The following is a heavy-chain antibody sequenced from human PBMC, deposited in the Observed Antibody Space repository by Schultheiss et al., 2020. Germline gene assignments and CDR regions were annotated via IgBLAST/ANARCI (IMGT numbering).Heavy chain of an antibody. D-gene: IGHD5-24*01. V-gene: IGHV3-21*01. CDR2: ISSSSSYI. CDR1: GFTLSSHG. CDR3: ARDPERWQAYYYYGMDV. Sequence: GGSLRLSCAASGFTLSSHGMHWVRQAPGKGLEWVSSISSSSSYIYYADSVKGRFTISRDNAKNSLYLQMNSLRAEDTAVYYCARDPERWQAYYYYGMDVWGQGTTVTVSS. J-gene: IGHJ6*02.